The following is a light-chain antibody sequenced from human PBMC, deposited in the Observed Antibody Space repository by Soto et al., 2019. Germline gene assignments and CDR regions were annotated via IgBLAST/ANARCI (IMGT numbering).Light chain of an antibody. CDR2: SNN. CDR3: ATWDDSLNAL. V-gene: IGLV1-44*01. Sequence: QSVLTQPPSASGTPGQRVTISCSGRSSNIGSNAVNWYQQLPGTAPKLLIYSNNQRPSGVPDRFSGSKSGTSASLAISGLKSEDEADYYCATWDDSLNALFGGGTKLTVL. CDR1: SSNIGSNA. J-gene: IGLJ2*01.